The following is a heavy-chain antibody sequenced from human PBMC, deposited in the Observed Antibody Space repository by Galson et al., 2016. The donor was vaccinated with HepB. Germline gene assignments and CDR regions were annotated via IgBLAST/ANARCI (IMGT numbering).Heavy chain of an antibody. Sequence: SLRLSCAASGFTFSRYAMNWVRQAPGKGLEWVSAISGSGGSTYYAHSVKGRFTIPRDNSKNTLYLKMNSLRAEDTAVDYCGKDAGVWVFDSGDPGAYWGQGSLVTVSS. CDR3: GKDAGVWVFDSGDPGAY. D-gene: IGHD2-21*02. CDR1: GFTFSRYA. CDR2: ISGSGGST. V-gene: IGHV3-23*01. J-gene: IGHJ4*02.